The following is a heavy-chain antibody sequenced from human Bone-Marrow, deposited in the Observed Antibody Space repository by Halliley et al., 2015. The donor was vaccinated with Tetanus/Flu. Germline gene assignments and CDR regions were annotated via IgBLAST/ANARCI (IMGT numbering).Heavy chain of an antibody. CDR2: CFYSGAP. D-gene: IGHD3-3*01. Sequence: GYCFYSGAPNYSPSLKSRVTISLDMSKNQFSLNLDSVIAADTATYYCARVTNFNYDYWSGFDYWGQGILVAVSS. V-gene: IGHV4-59*12. CDR3: ARVTNFNYDYWSGFDY. J-gene: IGHJ4*02.